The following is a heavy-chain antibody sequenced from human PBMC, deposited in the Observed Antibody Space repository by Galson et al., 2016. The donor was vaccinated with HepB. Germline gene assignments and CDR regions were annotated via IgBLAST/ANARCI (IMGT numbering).Heavy chain of an antibody. V-gene: IGHV3-72*01. Sequence: SLRLSCAASGFTFSDHYMDWVRQAPGKGLEWVGRTGTKANSYTTEYAASVKGRFTISGDDSKNSLYLQMNSLKTEDTAVYYCAGTAYRDYWGQGTLVTVSS. D-gene: IGHD2-21*02. CDR3: AGTAYRDY. CDR2: TGTKANSYTT. CDR1: GFTFSDHY. J-gene: IGHJ4*02.